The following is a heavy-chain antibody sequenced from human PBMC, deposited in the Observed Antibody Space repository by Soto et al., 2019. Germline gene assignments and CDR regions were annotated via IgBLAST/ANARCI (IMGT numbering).Heavy chain of an antibody. J-gene: IGHJ4*02. CDR3: AKDAEPSGSYYFDY. CDR1: GFTFSSYG. CDR2: ISYDGSNK. D-gene: IGHD1-26*01. V-gene: IGHV3-30*18. Sequence: PGGPLRLSCAAAGFTFSSYGGHCIRQAPGKGLEWVAVISYDGSNKYYADSVKGRFTISRDNSKNTLYLQMNSLRAEDTAVYYSAKDAEPSGSYYFDYWGQGTLGTVS.